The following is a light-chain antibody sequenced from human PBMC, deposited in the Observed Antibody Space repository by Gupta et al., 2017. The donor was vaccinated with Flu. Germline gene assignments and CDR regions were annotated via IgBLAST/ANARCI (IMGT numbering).Light chain of an antibody. Sequence: DIHVTQSPSSLSASVGDRVTITCRASKSISNYLNWYQQKPGKAPKLLIYAASSLESGVPSRFSGSGSGTDFNLTISRLQPDDFATYYCQQSYSTPLTFGGGTKAE. J-gene: IGKJ4*01. V-gene: IGKV1-39*01. CDR1: KSISNY. CDR3: QQSYSTPLT. CDR2: AAS.